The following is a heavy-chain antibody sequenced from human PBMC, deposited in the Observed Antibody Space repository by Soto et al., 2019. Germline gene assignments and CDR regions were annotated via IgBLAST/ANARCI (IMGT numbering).Heavy chain of an antibody. Sequence: PSETLSLTCTVSGGSISSGGYYWSWIRQHPGKGLEWIGYIYYSGSTYYNPSLKSRVTISVDTSKNQFSLKLSSVTAADTAVYYCARGGGITMVRGVCAFDIRAQRTMVTVSS. V-gene: IGHV4-31*03. D-gene: IGHD3-10*01. CDR3: ARGGGITMVRGVCAFDI. J-gene: IGHJ3*02. CDR1: GGSISSGGYY. CDR2: IYYSGST.